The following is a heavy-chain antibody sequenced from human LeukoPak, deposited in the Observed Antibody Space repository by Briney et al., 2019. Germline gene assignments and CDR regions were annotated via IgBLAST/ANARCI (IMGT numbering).Heavy chain of an antibody. J-gene: IGHJ4*02. D-gene: IGHD1-26*01. CDR1: GGSISSYY. CDR3: ARENSGSYREFDY. V-gene: IGHV4-4*07. CDR2: IYTSGST. Sequence: PSETLSLTCTVSGGSISSYYWSWTRQPAGKGLEWIGRIYTSGSTNYNASLKSRVSMSVDTSKNQFSLKLSSVTAADTAVFYCARENSGSYREFDYWGQGTLVAVSS.